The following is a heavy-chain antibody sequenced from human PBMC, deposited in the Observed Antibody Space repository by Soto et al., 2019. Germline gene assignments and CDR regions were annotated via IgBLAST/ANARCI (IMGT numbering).Heavy chain of an antibody. Sequence: LSCAAHRLSFDHYAMQWVRQSLDKRAEGVALTSYAGNNEYYTDSVKGRITISRDNSKNTLFLQMNSPRPEDTGGYYSAYY. V-gene: IGHV3-30*03. CDR1: RLSFDHYA. CDR2: TSYAGNNE. CDR3: AYY. J-gene: IGHJ6*01.